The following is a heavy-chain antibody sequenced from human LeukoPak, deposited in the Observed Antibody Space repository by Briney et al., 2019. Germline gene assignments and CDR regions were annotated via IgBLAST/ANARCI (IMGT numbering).Heavy chain of an antibody. D-gene: IGHD3-22*01. J-gene: IGHJ4*02. CDR3: ARMSRYYDSSGYRN. CDR1: GYSISSGYY. CDR2: IYHSGST. V-gene: IGHV4-38-2*02. Sequence: SETLSLTCTVSGYSISSGYYWGWIRQPPGKGLEWIGSIYHSGSTYYNPSLKSRVTTSVDTSKNQFSLKLSSVTASDTAVYYCARMSRYYDSSGYRNWGQGTLVTASS.